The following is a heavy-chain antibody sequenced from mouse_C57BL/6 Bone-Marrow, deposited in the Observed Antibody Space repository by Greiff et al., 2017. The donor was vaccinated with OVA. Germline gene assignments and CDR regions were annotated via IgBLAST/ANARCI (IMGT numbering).Heavy chain of an antibody. CDR1: GFSLTSYA. CDR2: IWTGGGT. Sequence: QVQLKESGPGLVAPSQSLSITCTVSGFSLTSYAISWVRQPPGKGLEWLGVIWTGGGTNYNSALKSRLSISKDNSKSQVFLKMNRLQTDDTARYYCARNLKVAGYWYYEVWGTGTTVTVSS. J-gene: IGHJ1*03. V-gene: IGHV2-9-1*01. CDR3: ARNLKVAGYWYYEV. D-gene: IGHD1-1*01.